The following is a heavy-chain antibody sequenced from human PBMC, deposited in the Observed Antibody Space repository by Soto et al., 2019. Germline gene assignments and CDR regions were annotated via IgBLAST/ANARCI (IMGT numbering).Heavy chain of an antibody. Sequence: QLQLKQSGPGLVKPWETLSLTCTVSGGSVSSGSFYWGWIRQPPGKGLEWIGDIYYNGDTYYNPSLKSRVTISVDTAENQFSLKLSYVTAAEPAVYYCARRDIDNWNPGHAFAFWGQGTMVAVSS. V-gene: IGHV4-39*01. CDR1: GGSVSSGSFY. CDR3: ARRDIDNWNPGHAFAF. J-gene: IGHJ3*01. CDR2: IYYNGDT. D-gene: IGHD1-20*01.